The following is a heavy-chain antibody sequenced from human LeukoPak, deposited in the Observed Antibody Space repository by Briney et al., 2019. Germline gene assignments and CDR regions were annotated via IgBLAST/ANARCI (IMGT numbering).Heavy chain of an antibody. Sequence: PSETLSLTCTVSGYSISSGYYWGWIWQPPGKGLECIGSIYHSGSTYYNPSLKSQVTISVDTSKNQFSLKLSSVTAADTAVYYCARVRRWLQLVAAFDIWGQGAMVTVSS. D-gene: IGHD5-24*01. J-gene: IGHJ3*02. V-gene: IGHV4-38-2*02. CDR2: IYHSGST. CDR3: ARVRRWLQLVAAFDI. CDR1: GYSISSGYY.